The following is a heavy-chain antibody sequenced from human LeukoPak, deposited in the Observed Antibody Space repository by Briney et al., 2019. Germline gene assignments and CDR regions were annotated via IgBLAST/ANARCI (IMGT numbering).Heavy chain of an antibody. CDR3: ARGLMIWGGDDY. CDR1: GFTFSDYY. CDR2: ISSNGIYI. J-gene: IGHJ4*02. D-gene: IGHD3-16*01. Sequence: PGGSLRLSCAASGFTFSDYYMNWVRQAPGKGLEWVSSISSNGIYIYYADSVKGRFTISRDNAKNSLYLQMNSLRAEDTAVYYCARGLMIWGGDDYWGQGTLVTVSS. V-gene: IGHV3-21*01.